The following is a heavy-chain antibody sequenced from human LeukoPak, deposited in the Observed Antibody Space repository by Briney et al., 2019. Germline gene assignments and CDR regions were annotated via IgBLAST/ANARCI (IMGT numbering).Heavy chain of an antibody. CDR1: GYTFTSYD. Sequence: ASVKVSCKASGYTFTSYDINWVRQATGQGLEWMGWMNPNSGGTNYAQKFQGRVTMTRDTSISTAYMELSRLRSDDTAVYYCARVLYYGSGSYHFDYWGQGTLVTVSS. CDR3: ARVLYYGSGSYHFDY. CDR2: MNPNSGGT. V-gene: IGHV1-2*02. J-gene: IGHJ4*02. D-gene: IGHD3-10*01.